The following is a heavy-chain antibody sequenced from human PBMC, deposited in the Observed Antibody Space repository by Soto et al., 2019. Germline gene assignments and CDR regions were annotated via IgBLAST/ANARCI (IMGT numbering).Heavy chain of an antibody. Sequence: SETQSLTCTVSGGSIRSSSYYWGWIRQPPGKGLEWIGSIYYSGSTYYNPSLKSRVTISVDTSKNQFSLKLSSVTAADTAVYYCARLRYDILTGYYHFDYWGQGTLVTVSS. D-gene: IGHD3-9*01. CDR1: GGSIRSSSYY. J-gene: IGHJ4*02. CDR2: IYYSGST. V-gene: IGHV4-39*01. CDR3: ARLRYDILTGYYHFDY.